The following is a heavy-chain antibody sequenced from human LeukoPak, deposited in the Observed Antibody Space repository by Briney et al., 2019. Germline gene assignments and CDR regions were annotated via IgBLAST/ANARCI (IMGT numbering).Heavy chain of an antibody. J-gene: IGHJ4*02. CDR2: ISYDGSNK. V-gene: IGHV3-30*04. D-gene: IGHD6-13*01. Sequence: GGSLRLSCAASGFTFSSYAMHWVRQAPGKGLEWVAVISYDGSNKYYADSVKGRFTISRDNSKNTLYLQMNSLRAEDTAVYYCARAIDRQDPNIAAAGPGYFDYWGQGTLVTVSS. CDR1: GFTFSSYA. CDR3: ARAIDRQDPNIAAAGPGYFDY.